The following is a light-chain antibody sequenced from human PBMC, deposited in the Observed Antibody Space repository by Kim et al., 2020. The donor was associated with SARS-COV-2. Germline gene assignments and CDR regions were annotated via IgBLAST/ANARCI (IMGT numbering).Light chain of an antibody. J-gene: IGLJ1*01. Sequence: PGKTAGITWCGNNRGRQRVHWCQQKPGQAPVLVFYDVSDRPSGLPGLFAGSNSGNTATPTIRTVGAGDEADDYCQVWDSSSDRHYVFGAGTKVTVL. CDR2: DVS. V-gene: IGLV3-21*03. CDR1: NRGRQR. CDR3: QVWDSSSDRHYV.